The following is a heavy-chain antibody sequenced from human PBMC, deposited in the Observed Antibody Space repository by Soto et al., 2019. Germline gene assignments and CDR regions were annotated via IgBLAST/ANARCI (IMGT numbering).Heavy chain of an antibody. D-gene: IGHD3-16*01. CDR1: GGSISGYY. V-gene: IGHV4-59*01. CDR3: ARMRSGRELCDY. J-gene: IGHJ4*02. Sequence: QVQLQESGPGLVKPSETLSLTCTVSGGSISGYYWSWNRQPPGKGLEWIGYIHHTGSTNYNPSLKSRLTISVDRSKNQFSLKLSSVTAADTAVYYRARMRSGRELCDYWGQGTLVTVSS. CDR2: IHHTGST.